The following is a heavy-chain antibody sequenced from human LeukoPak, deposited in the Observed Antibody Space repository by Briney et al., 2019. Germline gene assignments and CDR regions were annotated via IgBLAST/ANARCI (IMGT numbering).Heavy chain of an antibody. CDR3: ARDLSGGDYHDAFDI. J-gene: IGHJ3*02. D-gene: IGHD2-21*01. CDR1: GGSISSYY. V-gene: IGHV4-59*01. CDR2: IYYSGST. Sequence: NPSETLSLACTVPGGSISSYYWSWIRQPPGKGLEWIGYIYYSGSTNYNPSLKSRVTISVDTSKNQFSLKLSSVTAADTAVYYCARDLSGGDYHDAFDIWGQGTMVTVSS.